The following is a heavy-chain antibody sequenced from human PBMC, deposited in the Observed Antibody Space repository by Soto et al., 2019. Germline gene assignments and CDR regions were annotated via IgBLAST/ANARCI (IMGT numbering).Heavy chain of an antibody. CDR1: GFTFDDYA. D-gene: IGHD3-10*01. J-gene: IGHJ5*02. CDR3: AKDGMVRGLFNWFDP. V-gene: IGHV3-9*01. CDR2: ISWNSGSI. Sequence: PGGSLRLSCAASGFTFDDYAMHWVRQAPGKGLEWVSGISWNSGSIGYADSVKGRFTISRDNAKNSLYLQMNSLRAEDTALYYCAKDGMVRGLFNWFDPWGQGTLVTVSS.